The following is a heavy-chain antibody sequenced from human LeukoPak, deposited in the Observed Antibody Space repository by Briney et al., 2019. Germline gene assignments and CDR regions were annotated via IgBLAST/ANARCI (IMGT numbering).Heavy chain of an antibody. D-gene: IGHD4-17*01. V-gene: IGHV1-69*02. J-gene: IGHJ4*02. CDR2: IIPILGIA. Sequence: GSSVKVSCKASGGTFSSYTISWVRQAPGQGLEWMGRIIPILGIANYAQKFQGRVTMTRDTSISTAYMELSRLRSDDTAVYYCARLPGYGDSMGDYWGQGTLVTVSS. CDR1: GGTFSSYT. CDR3: ARLPGYGDSMGDY.